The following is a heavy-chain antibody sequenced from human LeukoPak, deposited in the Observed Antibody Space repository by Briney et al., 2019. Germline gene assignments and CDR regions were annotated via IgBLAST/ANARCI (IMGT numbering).Heavy chain of an antibody. Sequence: SETLSLTCTVSGGSISSYYWSWIRQPPGKGLEWIGYIYYSGSTYYNPSLKSRVTISVDTSKNQFSLKLSSVTAADTAVYYCARIPNYGVYYYYYMDVWGKGTTVTVSS. V-gene: IGHV4-59*12. CDR1: GGSISSYY. CDR3: ARIPNYGVYYYYYMDV. J-gene: IGHJ6*03. D-gene: IGHD1-7*01. CDR2: IYYSGST.